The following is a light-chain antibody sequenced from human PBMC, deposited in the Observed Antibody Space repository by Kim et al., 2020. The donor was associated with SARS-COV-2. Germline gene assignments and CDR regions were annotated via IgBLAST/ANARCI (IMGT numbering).Light chain of an antibody. CDR1: SSGVGCYDY. CDR2: QVT. V-gene: IGLV2-8*01. CDR3: SSYAVTDNLV. J-gene: IGLJ3*02. Sequence: GQSVNSSFTGTSSGVGCYDYVSWYQHHPGKAPKLIIFQVTRRPSGVPARFSGSKSGNTASLTVSGLHADDEGDYYCSSYAVTDNLVFGGGTQLTVL.